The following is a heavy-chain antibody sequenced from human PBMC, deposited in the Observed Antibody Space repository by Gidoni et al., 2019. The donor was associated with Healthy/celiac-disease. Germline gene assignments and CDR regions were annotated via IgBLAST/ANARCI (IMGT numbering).Heavy chain of an antibody. CDR2: ISSSGSTI. J-gene: IGHJ3*02. Sequence: EVQLVESGGGLVPPGGSLRLSCAASGLPFSSYEMNWVRQAPVKGLEWVSYISSSGSTIYYADAVKGRFTISRDNAKNSLYLQMNSLRAEDTAVYYCARDRGMTTDAVDIWGQGTMVTVSS. D-gene: IGHD4-17*01. CDR3: ARDRGMTTDAVDI. V-gene: IGHV3-48*03. CDR1: GLPFSSYE.